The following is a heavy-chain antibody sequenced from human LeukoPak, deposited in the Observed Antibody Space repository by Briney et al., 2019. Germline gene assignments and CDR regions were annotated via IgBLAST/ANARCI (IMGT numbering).Heavy chain of an antibody. Sequence: PGGSLRLSCAASGFTFSSYSMNWVRQAPGKGLEWVSSISSSSYIYYADSVKGRFTISRDNAKNSLYLQMNSLRAEDTAVYYCARVSSGSYFGYYYYYMDVWGKGTTVTVSS. CDR3: ARVSSGSYFGYYYYYMDV. D-gene: IGHD1-26*01. V-gene: IGHV3-21*01. J-gene: IGHJ6*03. CDR2: ISSSSYI. CDR1: GFTFSSYS.